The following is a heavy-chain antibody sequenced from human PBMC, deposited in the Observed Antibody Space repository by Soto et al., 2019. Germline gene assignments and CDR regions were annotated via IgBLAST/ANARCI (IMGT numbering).Heavy chain of an antibody. Sequence: QVQLVESGGGVVQPGRSLRLSCAASGFTFSSYAMHWVRQAPGKGLEWVAVISYDGSNKHYADSVKGRFTISRDNSKNTLYLQMNSLRAEDAAVYYCARASTIFGVVTHGMDVWGQGTTVTVSS. D-gene: IGHD3-3*01. V-gene: IGHV3-30-3*01. CDR1: GFTFSSYA. CDR3: ARASTIFGVVTHGMDV. J-gene: IGHJ6*02. CDR2: ISYDGSNK.